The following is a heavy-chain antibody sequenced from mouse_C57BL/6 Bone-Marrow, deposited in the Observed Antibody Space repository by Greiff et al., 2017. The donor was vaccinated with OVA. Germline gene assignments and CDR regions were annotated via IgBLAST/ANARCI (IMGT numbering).Heavy chain of an antibody. Sequence: EVKLMESGGGLVKPGGSLKLSCAASGFTFSDYGMHWVRQAPEKGLEWVAYISSGSSTIYYADTVKGRFTISRDNAKNTLFLQMTSLRSEDTAMYYCARRYYGSEDFDYWGQGTTLTVSS. J-gene: IGHJ2*01. D-gene: IGHD1-1*01. CDR3: ARRYYGSEDFDY. CDR1: GFTFSDYG. CDR2: ISSGSSTI. V-gene: IGHV5-17*01.